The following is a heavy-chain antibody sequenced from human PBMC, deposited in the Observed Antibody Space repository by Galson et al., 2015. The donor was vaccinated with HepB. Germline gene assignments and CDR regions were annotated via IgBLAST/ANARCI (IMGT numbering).Heavy chain of an antibody. J-gene: IGHJ4*02. Sequence: SLRLSCAASGFTFSTYAMNWVRQAPGKGLEWVSTISGSGVTTKYADSVKGRFTVPRDTSKSTLYLQMHSLRAEDTAVYYCAKGGTIYDSSAYPTNWGQGTLVTVSS. V-gene: IGHV3-23*01. CDR1: GFTFSTYA. CDR3: AKGGTIYDSSAYPTN. D-gene: IGHD3-22*01. CDR2: ISGSGVTT.